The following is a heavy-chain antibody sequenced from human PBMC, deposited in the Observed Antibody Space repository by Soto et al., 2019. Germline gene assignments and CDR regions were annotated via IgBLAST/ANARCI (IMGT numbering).Heavy chain of an antibody. CDR2: IVYSGDT. CDR1: GGSISSGGYY. V-gene: IGHV4-30-4*01. J-gene: IGHJ3*02. CDR3: ATVTGNAFAI. Sequence: VQLQESGPGLVKPSQTLSLTCAVSGGSISSGGYYWSWIRQPPGKGLEWIGYIVYSGDTYYSPSLQGRVSLLVDTSQNQFSLKLSSVNAADTAVYYCATVTGNAFAIWGQGTMVTVSS. D-gene: IGHD1-20*01.